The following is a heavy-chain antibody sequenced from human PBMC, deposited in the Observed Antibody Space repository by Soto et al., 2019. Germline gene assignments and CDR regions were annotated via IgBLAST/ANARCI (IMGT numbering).Heavy chain of an antibody. Sequence: SETLSLTCIGSGGSISSYYWSWIRQPPGKGLEWIGYIYYSGSTNYNPSLKSRVTISVDTSKNQFSLKLSSVTAADTAVYSCASSYYCGPVCRGAFAIRGKGTMGTVSS. CDR3: ASSYYCGPVCRGAFAI. D-gene: IGHD3-10*01. CDR1: GGSISSYY. CDR2: IYYSGST. J-gene: IGHJ3*02. V-gene: IGHV4-59*01.